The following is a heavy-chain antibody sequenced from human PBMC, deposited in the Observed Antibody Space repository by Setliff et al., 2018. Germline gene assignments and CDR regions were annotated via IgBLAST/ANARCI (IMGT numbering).Heavy chain of an antibody. D-gene: IGHD3-22*01. CDR2: IYYGGTT. V-gene: IGHV4-61*01. J-gene: IGHJ4*02. CDR3: ARHRRYSSGNYFVGLYYFDY. CDR1: GGSISSGTYY. Sequence: SETLSLTCTVSGGSISSGTYYWSGIRQPPGKGLEWIGYIYYGGTTNYNPSLKSRVSISLDTSKSQFPLRLSSLTAADTAVYYCARHRRYSSGNYFVGLYYFDYWGQGTPVTVSS.